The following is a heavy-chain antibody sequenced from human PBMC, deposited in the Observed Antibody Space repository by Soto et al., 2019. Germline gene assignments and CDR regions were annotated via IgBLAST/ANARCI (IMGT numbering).Heavy chain of an antibody. CDR3: ARVQGYCSGGSCRLPRYYYYMDV. CDR1: GGTFSSYT. J-gene: IGHJ6*03. V-gene: IGHV1-69*02. CDR2: IIPILGIA. D-gene: IGHD2-15*01. Sequence: SVKVSCKASGGTFSSYTISWVRQAPGQGLEWMGRIIPILGIANYAQKFQGRVTITADKSTSTAYMELSSLRSEDTAVYYCARVQGYCSGGSCRLPRYYYYMDVWGKGTTVTVSS.